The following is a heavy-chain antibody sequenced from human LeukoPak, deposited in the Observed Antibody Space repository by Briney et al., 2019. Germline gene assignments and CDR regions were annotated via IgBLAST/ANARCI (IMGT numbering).Heavy chain of an antibody. Sequence: ASVKVSCKVSGYTLTELSMHWVRQAPGKGLEWMGGFDPEDGETIYAQKFQGRVTMTEDTSTDTAYVELSSLRSEDTAVYYCATGPSGVPAAIGWFDPWGQGTLVTVSS. J-gene: IGHJ5*02. CDR3: ATGPSGVPAAIGWFDP. D-gene: IGHD2-2*01. CDR1: GYTLTELS. V-gene: IGHV1-24*01. CDR2: FDPEDGET.